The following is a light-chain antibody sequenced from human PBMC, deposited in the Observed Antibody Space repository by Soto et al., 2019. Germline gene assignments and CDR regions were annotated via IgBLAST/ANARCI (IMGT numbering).Light chain of an antibody. CDR3: SSYTTVPSPQWV. CDR2: KVD. V-gene: IGLV2-14*01. Sequence: QSALTQPASVSGSPGQSITIPCSGRSSDLGGLNYVSWYQQHPGKVPKLIIYKVDNRPSGISDRFSASKSGNTASLTISGLQVEDEAHYYCSSYTTVPSPQWVFAGGTKVTVL. J-gene: IGLJ3*02. CDR1: SSDLGGLNY.